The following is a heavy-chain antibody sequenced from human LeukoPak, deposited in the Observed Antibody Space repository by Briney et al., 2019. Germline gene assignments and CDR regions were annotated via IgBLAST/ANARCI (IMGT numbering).Heavy chain of an antibody. CDR3: AKDSEVKDIVVVPADPALDY. Sequence: GGSLRLSCAASGFTFSSYGMHWVRQAPGKGLEWVAFIRYDGSNKYYADSVKGRFTISRDNSKNTLYLQMNSLRAEDTAVYYCAKDSEVKDIVVVPADPALDYWGQGTLVTVSS. CDR1: GFTFSSYG. J-gene: IGHJ4*02. D-gene: IGHD2-2*01. CDR2: IRYDGSNK. V-gene: IGHV3-30*02.